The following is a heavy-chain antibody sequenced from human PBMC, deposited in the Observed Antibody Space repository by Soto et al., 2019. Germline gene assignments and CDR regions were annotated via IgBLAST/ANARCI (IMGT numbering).Heavy chain of an antibody. J-gene: IGHJ6*02. Sequence: GGSLRLSFPASGFTFSSYEMNWVPQAPGKGLEWVSYISSSGSTIYYADSVKGRFTISRDNAKNSLYLQMNSLRAEDTAVYYCARDLRIAVYYYGMDVWGQGTTVTVSS. V-gene: IGHV3-48*03. D-gene: IGHD6-19*01. CDR1: GFTFSSYE. CDR3: ARDLRIAVYYYGMDV. CDR2: ISSSGSTI.